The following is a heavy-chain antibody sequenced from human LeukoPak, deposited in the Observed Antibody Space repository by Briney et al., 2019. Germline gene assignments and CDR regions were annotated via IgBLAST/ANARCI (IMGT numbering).Heavy chain of an antibody. CDR2: ISWNSGSI. V-gene: IGHV3-9*01. CDR3: ARRDVGSIDY. D-gene: IGHD1-26*01. J-gene: IGHJ4*02. Sequence: PGGSLRLSCAASGFTFDDYAMHWVRQAPGKGLEWVSGISWNSGSIGYADSVKGRFTISRDNAKNSLYLQMNSLRAEDTAVYYCARRDVGSIDYWGQGTLVTVSS. CDR1: GFTFDDYA.